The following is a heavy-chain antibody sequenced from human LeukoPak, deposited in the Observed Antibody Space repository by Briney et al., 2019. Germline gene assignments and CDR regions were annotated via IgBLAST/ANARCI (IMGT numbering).Heavy chain of an antibody. J-gene: IGHJ4*02. D-gene: IGHD3-22*01. Sequence: GGSLRLSCAASGFTFSSYSMNWVRQAPGKGLEWVSYISSSSSTIYYADSVKGRFTISRDNAKNSLYLQMNSLRAEDTAVYYCARDWYYYDSSGDPYVVYWGQGTLVTVSS. CDR1: GFTFSSYS. CDR3: ARDWYYYDSSGDPYVVY. CDR2: ISSSSSTI. V-gene: IGHV3-48*04.